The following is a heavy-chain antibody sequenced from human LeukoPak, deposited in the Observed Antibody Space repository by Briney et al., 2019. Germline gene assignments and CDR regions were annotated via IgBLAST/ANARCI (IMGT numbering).Heavy chain of an antibody. CDR3: AELGITMIGGV. CDR2: ISSSGSTI. D-gene: IGHD3-10*02. Sequence: GGSLRLSCAASGFIFSSYAMNWVRQAPGKGLEWVSYISSSGSTIYYADSVKGRFTISRDNAKNSLYLQMNSLRAEDTAVYYCAELGITMIGGVWGKGTTVTISS. V-gene: IGHV3-48*03. J-gene: IGHJ6*04. CDR1: GFIFSSYA.